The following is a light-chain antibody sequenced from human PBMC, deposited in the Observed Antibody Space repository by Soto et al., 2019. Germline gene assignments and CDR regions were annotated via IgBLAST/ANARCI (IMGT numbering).Light chain of an antibody. CDR2: GNT. J-gene: IGLJ1*01. Sequence: QSVLTQPPSVSGAPGQRAPSPSPGSSPTIGAGYDVHWYQQLPGTAPKLLIYGNTNRPSGVPDRFSGSKSGTSASLAITGLQAEDEADYYCQSYDSSLSGLYVFGTGTKVTVL. CDR1: SPTIGAGYD. CDR3: QSYDSSLSGLYV. V-gene: IGLV1-40*01.